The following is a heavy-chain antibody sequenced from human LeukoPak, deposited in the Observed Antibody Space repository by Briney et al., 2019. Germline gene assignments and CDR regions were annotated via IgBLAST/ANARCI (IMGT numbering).Heavy chain of an antibody. J-gene: IGHJ4*02. V-gene: IGHV3-74*01. CDR3: ARDSYYYDSSGYYDFVRPGDY. CDR2: INTDGSST. CDR1: GFTFSSYW. D-gene: IGHD3-22*01. Sequence: PGGSLRLSCAASGFTFSSYWMHWVRQAPGKGLVWVSRINTDGSSTSYADSVKGRFTISRDNAKNSLYLQMNSLRAEDTAVYYCARDSYYYDSSGYYDFVRPGDYWGQGTLVTVSS.